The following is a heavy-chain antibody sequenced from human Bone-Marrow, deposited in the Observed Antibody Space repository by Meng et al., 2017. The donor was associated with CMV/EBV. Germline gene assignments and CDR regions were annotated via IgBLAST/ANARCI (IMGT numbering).Heavy chain of an antibody. CDR3: ARRRDPSTVTRDS. D-gene: IGHD4-17*01. Sequence: GESLKISCAASGFTFSSYSMNWVRQAPGKGLEWVSSISSSSSYIYYADSVKGRFTISRDNAKNSLSLQMNSLRAEDTAIYYCARRRDPSTVTRDSWGQGKLVNVDS. CDR2: ISSSSSYI. J-gene: IGHJ4*02. CDR1: GFTFSSYS. V-gene: IGHV3-21*01.